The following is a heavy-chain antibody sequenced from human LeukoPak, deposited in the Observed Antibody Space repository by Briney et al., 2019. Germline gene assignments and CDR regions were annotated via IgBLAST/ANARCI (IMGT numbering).Heavy chain of an antibody. D-gene: IGHD3-10*01. CDR1: GITFSTNS. V-gene: IGHV3-23*01. Sequence: GGSLRLSCAATGITFSTNSMSWVRQAPGRGLEWVSVIGDGDGTTFYADSVKGRFSISRDNSKNTLYLQMSSLRDEDTAVYYCAKVTSGYWGQGTLVTVSS. CDR2: IGDGDGTT. J-gene: IGHJ4*02. CDR3: AKVTSGY.